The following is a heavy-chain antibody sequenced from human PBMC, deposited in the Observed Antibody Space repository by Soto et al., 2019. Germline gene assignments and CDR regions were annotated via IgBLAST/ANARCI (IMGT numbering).Heavy chain of an antibody. CDR3: ASIVVPAAPFDY. CDR2: IYYSGST. CDR1: GGSISSGGYY. V-gene: IGHV4-31*03. Sequence: QVQLQESGPGLVKPSQTLSLTCTVSGGSISSGGYYWSWIRQHPGKGLEWIGYIYYSGSTYYNPSHKSRVNISVDTSKNQFSLKLSSVTAADTAVYYCASIVVPAAPFDYWGQGTLVTVSS. D-gene: IGHD2-2*01. J-gene: IGHJ4*02.